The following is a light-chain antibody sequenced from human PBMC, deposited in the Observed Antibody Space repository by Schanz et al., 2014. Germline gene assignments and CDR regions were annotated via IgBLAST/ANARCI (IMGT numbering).Light chain of an antibody. J-gene: IGKJ3*01. V-gene: IGKV3-11*01. Sequence: EIVLTQSPGTLSLSPGERATLSCRASQSIGSTLAWYQQKPGQAPRLLIYGASSRATGIPDRFSGSGSGTDFTLTISSLEPEDFAVYYCQQRSNWPPTFGPGTKVDIK. CDR2: GAS. CDR1: QSIGST. CDR3: QQRSNWPPT.